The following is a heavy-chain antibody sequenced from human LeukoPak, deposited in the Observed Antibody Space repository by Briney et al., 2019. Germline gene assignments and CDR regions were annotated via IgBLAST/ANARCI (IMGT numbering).Heavy chain of an antibody. Sequence: SKTLSLTCTLSGGSMSSYYWSWIRQPPGKGLDWIGYIYYSGSTNYNPSLKSRVPISVDTSKNQSSRKLSSVTAADTAVYYCARRYYYGYFDYWGQGTLVTVSS. J-gene: IGHJ4*02. V-gene: IGHV4-59*08. D-gene: IGHD3-10*01. CDR2: IYYSGST. CDR3: ARRYYYGYFDY. CDR1: GGSMSSYY.